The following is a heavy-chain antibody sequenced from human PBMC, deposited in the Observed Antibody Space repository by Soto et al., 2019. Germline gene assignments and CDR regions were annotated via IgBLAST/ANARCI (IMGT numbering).Heavy chain of an antibody. CDR3: ASSSGSGYQNFYDP. J-gene: IGHJ5*02. Sequence: QVQLVESGGGVVQPGWSLRLSCAASEFNFNSYAMHWVRQAPGEGLEWVAVISYDGNNKYYADSVRGRFTISRDNSKNTLYLQMNSLRTEDTAVYYCASSSGSGYQNFYDPWGQGSLVTVSS. D-gene: IGHD3-22*01. CDR1: EFNFNSYA. V-gene: IGHV3-30-3*01. CDR2: ISYDGNNK.